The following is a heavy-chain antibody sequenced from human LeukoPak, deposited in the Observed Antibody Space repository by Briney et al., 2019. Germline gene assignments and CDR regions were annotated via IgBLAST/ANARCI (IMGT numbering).Heavy chain of an antibody. D-gene: IGHD3-10*01. CDR2: MNPNSGNT. V-gene: IGHV1-8*02. J-gene: IGHJ4*02. CDR1: GYTFTDYY. Sequence: ASVKVSCKASGYTFTDYYMHWVRQAPGQGLEWMGWMNPNSGNTGYAQKFQGRVTMTRNTSISTAYMELSSLRSEDTAVYYCARGPYYYGSGSSGEDNDYWGQGTLVTVSS. CDR3: ARGPYYYGSGSSGEDNDY.